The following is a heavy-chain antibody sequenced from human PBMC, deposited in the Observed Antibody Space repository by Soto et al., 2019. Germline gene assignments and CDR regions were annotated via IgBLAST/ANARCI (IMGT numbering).Heavy chain of an antibody. CDR3: AKAYSTGWKGYDYDY. Sequence: EVQLLESGGGLVQPGGSLRLSCAASGFTFRSYGMSWVRQAPGKGLEWASSFTDGNTYYADSVKGRFTISRDNSKDTLYLQMNSLGAEDTAIYYCAKAYSTGWKGYDYDYWGQGTPVTVSS. D-gene: IGHD6-19*01. CDR1: GFTFRSYG. J-gene: IGHJ1*01. CDR2: FTDGNT. V-gene: IGHV3-23*01.